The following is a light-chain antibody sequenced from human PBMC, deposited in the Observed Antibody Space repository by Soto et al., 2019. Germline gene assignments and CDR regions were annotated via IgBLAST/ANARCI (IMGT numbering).Light chain of an antibody. Sequence: EIVLTQSPSTLSSFPGDRVTLSCRASQYINTRLAWYQHRPGQSPRLLIYKTSLRAAGIPARFSASGSGTDFTLTISDVQPEDFALYYCHQRQSWPRTFGQGTKVDI. V-gene: IGKV3-11*01. J-gene: IGKJ1*01. CDR2: KTS. CDR3: HQRQSWPRT. CDR1: QYINTR.